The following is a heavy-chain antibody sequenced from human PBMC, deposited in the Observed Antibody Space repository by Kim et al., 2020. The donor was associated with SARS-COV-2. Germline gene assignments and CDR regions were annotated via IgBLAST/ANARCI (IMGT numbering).Heavy chain of an antibody. V-gene: IGHV4-39*01. D-gene: IGHD1-1*01. CDR3: ALTGSYHPYFHH. CDR2: T. Sequence: TYHNPSLKSRVIMSADTSENQFSLKLSSVTAADTAVYYCALTGSYHPYFHHWGQGTLVTVSS. J-gene: IGHJ1*01.